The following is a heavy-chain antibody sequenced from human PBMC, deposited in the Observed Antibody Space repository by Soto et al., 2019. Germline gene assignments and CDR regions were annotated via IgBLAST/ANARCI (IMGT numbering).Heavy chain of an antibody. CDR2: INWESRSI. V-gene: IGHV3-9*01. CDR3: AKDMCGGDLHTCYYFDL. Sequence: EVQLVESGGGLVQPGRSLRLSCAASGFTFDDYAMHWVRQAPGKGLEWVSGINWESRSITYAASVRGRCTISRENAKNPLYLQMTSLRPEDTTFYYCAKDMCGGDLHTCYYFDLWGRGTLVTVSS. D-gene: IGHD2-21*02. CDR1: GFTFDDYA. J-gene: IGHJ2*01.